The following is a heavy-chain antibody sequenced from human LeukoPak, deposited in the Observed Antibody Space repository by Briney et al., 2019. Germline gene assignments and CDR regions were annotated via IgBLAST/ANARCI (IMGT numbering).Heavy chain of an antibody. CDR1: GFTFSSYW. CDR2: INSDGSSI. D-gene: IGHD5-12*01. CDR3: AREGRVSGYDFDC. V-gene: IGHV3-74*03. Sequence: GGSLRLSCAASGFTFSSYWMHWVRQAPGKGLVWVSRINSDGSSITYADSVKGRFTISRDDAKNTLYLQMNSLRVEDTAVYYCAREGRVSGYDFDCWGQGTLVTVSS. J-gene: IGHJ4*02.